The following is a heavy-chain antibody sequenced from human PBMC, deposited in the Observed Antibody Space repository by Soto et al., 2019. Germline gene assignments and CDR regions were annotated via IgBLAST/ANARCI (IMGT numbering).Heavy chain of an antibody. CDR1: GVSISSGDYY. CDR3: ARYTNFSPYYHGVDV. Sequence: QVQLQESGPGLVKPSQNVSLTCTVSGVSISSGDYYWSWIRQPPGKGLEWIGYIYYSGNTNYAPSLGSRLTISIDTSLNQFSLHLTSVTAADTAVYYCARYTNFSPYYHGVDVWGQGTTVTVSS. CDR2: IYYSGNT. J-gene: IGHJ6*02. V-gene: IGHV4-30-4*01. D-gene: IGHD2-8*01.